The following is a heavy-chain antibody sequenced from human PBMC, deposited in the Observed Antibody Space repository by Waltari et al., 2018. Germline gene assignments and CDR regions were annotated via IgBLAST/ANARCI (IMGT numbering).Heavy chain of an antibody. CDR1: GYTFTGYY. CDR2: INPNSGGT. CDR3: ARWGDGYCSGGSCLAFDY. Sequence: QVQLVQSGAEVKKPGASVKVSCKATGYTFTGYYMHWVRPAPGQGLEWMGRINPNSGGTNYAQKFQGRVTMTRDTSISTAYMELSRLRSDDTAVYYCARWGDGYCSGGSCLAFDYWGQGTLVTVSS. J-gene: IGHJ4*02. D-gene: IGHD2-15*01. V-gene: IGHV1-2*06.